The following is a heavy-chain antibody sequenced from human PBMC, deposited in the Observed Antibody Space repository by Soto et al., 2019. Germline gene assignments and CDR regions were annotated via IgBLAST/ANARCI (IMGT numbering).Heavy chain of an antibody. CDR2: IIPIFGTA. CDR1: GGTFSSYA. V-gene: IGHV1-69*13. Sequence: SVKVSCKASGGTFSSYAISWVRQAPGQGLEWMGGIIPIFGTANYAQKLQGRVTITADESASTAYMELSSLRSEDTAVYYCARVWRSTTYYYYYYGMDVWGQGTTVTVSS. CDR3: ARVWRSTTYYYYYYGMDV. D-gene: IGHD3-16*01. J-gene: IGHJ6*02.